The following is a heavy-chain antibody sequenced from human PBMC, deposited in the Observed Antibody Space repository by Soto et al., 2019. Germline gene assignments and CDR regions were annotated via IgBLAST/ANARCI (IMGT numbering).Heavy chain of an antibody. J-gene: IGHJ4*02. CDR3: AHRQTYCGGDCYSGFDS. CDR1: GFSLNTRGVG. CDR2: IYWDDDK. V-gene: IGHV2-5*02. D-gene: IGHD2-21*02. Sequence: QITLKESGPTLVKPTQTLTLTCTFSGFSLNTRGVGVGWIRQPPGKALEWLALIYWDDDKRYSPSLKSRLTLTKDTSKHQVVLTMTNMDPVDTATYYCAHRQTYCGGDCYSGFDSWGQGTLVTVSS.